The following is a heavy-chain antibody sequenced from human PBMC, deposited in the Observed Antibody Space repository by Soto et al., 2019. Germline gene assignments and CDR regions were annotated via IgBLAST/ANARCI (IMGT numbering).Heavy chain of an antibody. D-gene: IGHD2-21*02. J-gene: IGHJ2*01. Sequence: KGLEWVSYIGIGSSTKYYADSVKGRFTISRDNAKNSLYLQMNSLRAKDTAVYYCAIFFFKEEDGIRGSLPVSALLLNRSSDL. CDR3: AIFFFKEEDGIRGSLPVSALLLNRSSDL. V-gene: IGHV3-48*01. CDR2: IGIGSSTK.